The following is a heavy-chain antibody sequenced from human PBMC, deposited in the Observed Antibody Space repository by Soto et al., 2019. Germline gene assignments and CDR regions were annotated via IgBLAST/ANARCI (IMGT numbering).Heavy chain of an antibody. V-gene: IGHV4-61*01. Sequence: PSETLSLTCTVSGDSVSSRNYHWTWIRQPPGKGLEWSGYISYRGDTNYNPSLKSRVTISMDTSKNQFSLKLNPVTAADTAVYYCANCLRAVPHYDMDVWGQGTTVTVS. CDR2: ISYRGDT. CDR1: GDSVSSRNYH. D-gene: IGHD1-1*01. J-gene: IGHJ6*02. CDR3: ANCLRAVPHYDMDV.